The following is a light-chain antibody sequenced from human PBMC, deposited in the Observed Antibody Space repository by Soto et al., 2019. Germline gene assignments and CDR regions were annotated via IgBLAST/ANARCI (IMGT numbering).Light chain of an antibody. CDR3: LQSYTIPYT. CDR2: AAS. V-gene: IGKV1-39*01. Sequence: DIQMTQSPSSLSASVGDRVTITCRASQSISSYLNWYQQKPGEAPKLLFYAASSLKSWVPSRFSGSRSGTDFTLTISSLQPEDFATYYCLQSYTIPYTFGQGTKLEIK. J-gene: IGKJ2*01. CDR1: QSISSY.